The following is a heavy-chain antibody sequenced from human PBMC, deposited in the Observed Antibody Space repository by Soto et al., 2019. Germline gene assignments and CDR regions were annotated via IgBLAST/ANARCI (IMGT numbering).Heavy chain of an antibody. CDR2: ISYDGSNK. J-gene: IGHJ3*02. D-gene: IGHD3-16*01. CDR1: GFTLSNYG. Sequence: PWGSLRISCASSGFTLSNYGVHWVRQAPGKGLEWVAVISYDGSNKYYGDSVKGRFTISRDNSKNTLYLEMNSLRAEDTAVYYRAKELWGNNDAFDIWGQGTMVTVSS. V-gene: IGHV3-30*18. CDR3: AKELWGNNDAFDI.